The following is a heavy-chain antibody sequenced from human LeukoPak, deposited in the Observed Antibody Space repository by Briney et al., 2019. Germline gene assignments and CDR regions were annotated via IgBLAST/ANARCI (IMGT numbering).Heavy chain of an antibody. J-gene: IGHJ4*02. D-gene: IGHD2-2*01. V-gene: IGHV3-23*01. CDR1: GFTFSTYA. CDR2: ISGSSRKV. CDR3: TKEGFGPADSDY. Sequence: GGSLRLSCAAAGFTFSTYAMSWVRQAPGKGPEWLSAISGSSRKVFYADAVKGRFTISRDNSKNTLFLQMSSLRVEDTAVYYCTKEGFGPADSDYWRQGTLVTVSS.